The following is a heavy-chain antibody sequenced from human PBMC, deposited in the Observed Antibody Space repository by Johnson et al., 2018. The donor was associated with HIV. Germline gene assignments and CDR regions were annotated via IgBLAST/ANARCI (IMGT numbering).Heavy chain of an antibody. J-gene: IGHJ3*02. D-gene: IGHD5-24*01. CDR3: AKDGRDDLRAFDI. CDR2: ISYDGSNK. V-gene: IGHV3-30-3*02. CDR1: GFTFNNYP. Sequence: VQLVESGGGVVQPGGSLRLSCAASGFTFNNYPMHWVRQAPGKGLEWVAVISYDGSNKYYADSVKGRFTISRDNSKNTLYLQMNGLGPEDTAVYYCAKDGRDDLRAFDIWGQGTMVTVSS.